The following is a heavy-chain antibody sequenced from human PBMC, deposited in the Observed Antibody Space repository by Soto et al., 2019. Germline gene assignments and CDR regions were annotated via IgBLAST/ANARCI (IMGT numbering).Heavy chain of an antibody. D-gene: IGHD1-26*01. CDR1: GFSLSTSGVG. J-gene: IGHJ6*02. CDR2: IYWNDDK. Sequence: ESGPTLVNPTQTLTLTCTFSGFSLSTSGVGVGWIRQPPGKALEWLALIYWNDDKRYSPSLKSRLTITKDTSKNQVVLTMTNMDPVDTATYYCAHSRSVAGSYYYYGMDVWGQGTTVTVSS. V-gene: IGHV2-5*01. CDR3: AHSRSVAGSYYYYGMDV.